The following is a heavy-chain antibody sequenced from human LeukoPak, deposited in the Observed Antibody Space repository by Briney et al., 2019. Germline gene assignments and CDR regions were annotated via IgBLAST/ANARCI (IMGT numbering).Heavy chain of an antibody. J-gene: IGHJ4*02. CDR1: GGSISSYY. V-gene: IGHV4-59*01. CDR3: ARGVYIAAAQYAY. D-gene: IGHD6-13*01. Sequence: PSETLSLTCTVSGGSISSYYWSWIRQPPGKGLEWIGYIYYSGTTNYNPSLKSRVTISVDTSKNQYSLKLSSVTAADTAVYYCARGVYIAAAQYAYWGQGTLVTVSS. CDR2: IYYSGTT.